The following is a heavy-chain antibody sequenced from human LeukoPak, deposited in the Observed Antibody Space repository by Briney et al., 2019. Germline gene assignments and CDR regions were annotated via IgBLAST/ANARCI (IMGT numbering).Heavy chain of an antibody. CDR1: GYTLTGYY. Sequence: ASVKVSCKASGYTLTGYYMHWVRQAPGQGLEWMGWINPNSGGTNYAQKFQGRVTMTRDTSISTAYMELSRLRSDDTAVYYCARDVSAVTIFGVVIIGLDYWGQGTLVTVSS. CDR3: ARDVSAVTIFGVVIIGLDY. V-gene: IGHV1-2*02. D-gene: IGHD3-3*01. CDR2: INPNSGGT. J-gene: IGHJ4*02.